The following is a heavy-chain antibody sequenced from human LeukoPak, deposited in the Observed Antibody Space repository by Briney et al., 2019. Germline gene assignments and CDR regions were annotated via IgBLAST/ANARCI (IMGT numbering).Heavy chain of an antibody. CDR2: IKQDGSDE. D-gene: IGHD2-21*01. CDR1: GFTFSSHW. V-gene: IGHV3-7*01. Sequence: GGSLRLSCAASGFTFSSHWMSWVRQAPGKGLEWVANIKQDGSDEYYVDSVKGRFTISRDNAKNSLYLQMNSLRADDTAVYYCARDGRTYWFDPWGQGTLVTVFS. J-gene: IGHJ5*02. CDR3: ARDGRTYWFDP.